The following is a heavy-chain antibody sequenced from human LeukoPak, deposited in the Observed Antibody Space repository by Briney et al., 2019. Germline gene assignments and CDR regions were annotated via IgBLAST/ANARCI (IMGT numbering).Heavy chain of an antibody. CDR2: INRNGDST. D-gene: IGHD5-24*01. CDR3: ASDHKGEDGADAFDI. Sequence: PGGSLRLSCAASGFTFDDYGMSWVRQAPGKGLEWVSGINRNGDSTDYADSVKGRFTISRHNAKNSLYLQMNSLRAEDTALYHCASDHKGEDGADAFDIWGHGTMVTVSS. J-gene: IGHJ3*02. CDR1: GFTFDDYG. V-gene: IGHV3-20*01.